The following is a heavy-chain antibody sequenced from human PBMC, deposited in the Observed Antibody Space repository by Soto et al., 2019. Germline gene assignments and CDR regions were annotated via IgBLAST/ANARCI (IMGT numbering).Heavy chain of an antibody. CDR2: IYYSGST. CDR1: GGSSVGVDYY. J-gene: IGHJ4*02. V-gene: IGHV4-30-4*08. Sequence: SETLCLPRTVSGGSSVGVDYYRSWIHQPPGKGLEWIGYIYYSGSTYYNPSLKSRVTISVDTSKNQFSLKLSSVTAADTAVYYCAREHYYDSSGFDYWGQGTLVTVSS. CDR3: AREHYYDSSGFDY. D-gene: IGHD3-22*01.